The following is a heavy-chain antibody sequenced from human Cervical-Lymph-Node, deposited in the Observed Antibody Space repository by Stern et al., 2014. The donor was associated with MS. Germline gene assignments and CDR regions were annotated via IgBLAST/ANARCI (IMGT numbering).Heavy chain of an antibody. Sequence: QLVEFGAEVKKPGSSVKVSCQTSGGTFSSHAINWVRQAPGQGLEWMGGVIPIFATVGHAQKFQGRVTITADGSTNTAYMELSSLRSEDTAVYYCARDQIPYHYYGMDVWGQGTTVTVSS. CDR2: VIPIFATV. V-gene: IGHV1-69*01. CDR3: ARDQIPYHYYGMDV. D-gene: IGHD2-2*02. J-gene: IGHJ6*02. CDR1: GGTFSSHA.